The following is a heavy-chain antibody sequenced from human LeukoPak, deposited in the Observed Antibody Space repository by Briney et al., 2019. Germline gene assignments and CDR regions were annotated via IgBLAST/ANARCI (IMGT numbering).Heavy chain of an antibody. V-gene: IGHV3-30-3*01. CDR3: ARTSGYSSSWSADH. D-gene: IGHD6-13*01. Sequence: GRSLRLSCAASGFTFSSYAMHWVRQAPGKGLEWVAVISYDGSKKYHADSVKGRFTIYRDNSKNTLYLQMNSLRAEDTALYYCARTSGYSSSWSADHWGQGTLVTVSS. CDR1: GFTFSSYA. CDR2: ISYDGSKK. J-gene: IGHJ4*02.